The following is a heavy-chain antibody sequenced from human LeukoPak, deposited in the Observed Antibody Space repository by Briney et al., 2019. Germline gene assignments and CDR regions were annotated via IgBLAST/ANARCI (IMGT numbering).Heavy chain of an antibody. J-gene: IGHJ5*02. CDR1: GFTLSSYA. D-gene: IGHD6-19*01. CDR3: ARDTYSIGWEGGYNWFDP. Sequence: GGSLRLYCAASGFTLSSYAMNWVRQAPGKGLEWVSAISGSGSAYYADSVKGRFTISRDNSKNTLYLQMNSLRAEDTAVYYCARDTYSIGWEGGYNWFDPWGQGTLVTVSS. V-gene: IGHV3-23*01. CDR2: ISGSGSA.